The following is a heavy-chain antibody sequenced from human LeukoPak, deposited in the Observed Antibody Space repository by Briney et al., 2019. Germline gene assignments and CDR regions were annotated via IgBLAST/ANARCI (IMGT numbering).Heavy chain of an antibody. CDR1: GFTFSGSA. D-gene: IGHD3-22*01. V-gene: IGHV3-73*01. J-gene: IGHJ4*02. CDR3: TRHLSGDYDSSGYYYY. Sequence: PGGSLRLSCAASGFTFSGSAMHWVRQASGKGLEWVGRIRSKANSYATAYAASVKGRFTISRDDSKNTAYLQMNSLKTEDTAVYYCTRHLSGDYDSSGYYYYWGQGTLVTVSS. CDR2: IRSKANSYAT.